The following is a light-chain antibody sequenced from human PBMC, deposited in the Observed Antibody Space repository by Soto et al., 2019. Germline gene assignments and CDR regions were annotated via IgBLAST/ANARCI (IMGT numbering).Light chain of an antibody. CDR2: GAS. CDR3: LQYGWSPIVT. V-gene: IGKV3-20*01. J-gene: IGKJ3*01. Sequence: EIVLTQSPGTLSLSPGERATLSCRARQSLTSNYLAWYQHKPGQAPRLLIYGASTRATCIPDRFSGSGSGTDFTLTISTLEPEDFALYYCLQYGWSPIVTFGPGNKVDI. CDR1: QSLTSNY.